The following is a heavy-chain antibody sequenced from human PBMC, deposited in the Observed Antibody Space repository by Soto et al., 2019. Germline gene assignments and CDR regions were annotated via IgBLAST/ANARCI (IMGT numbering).Heavy chain of an antibody. D-gene: IGHD4-17*01. Sequence: GGSLRLSCAASGFTFSSYSMNWVRQAPGKGLEWVSSISSSSSYIYYADSVKGRFTISRDNAKNSLYLQMNSLRAEDTAVYYCAQTLPHDYGDYLHAFDIWGQGTMVTVSS. CDR1: GFTFSSYS. V-gene: IGHV3-21*01. CDR2: ISSSSSYI. CDR3: AQTLPHDYGDYLHAFDI. J-gene: IGHJ3*02.